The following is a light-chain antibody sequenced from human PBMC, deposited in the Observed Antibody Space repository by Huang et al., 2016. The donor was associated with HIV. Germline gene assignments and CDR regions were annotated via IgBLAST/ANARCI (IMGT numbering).Light chain of an antibody. V-gene: IGKV2D-29*02. Sequence: EIMMTQTPLSLSVTPGQPASISCKSSQSLLHGDGKNHLYWYLQKPGQSPQLLIYEVYNRFSGVPDRFNGSESGTDFTRKISRVEAEDVGIYYCMQTKQSGTFGQGTKVE. CDR3: MQTKQSGT. CDR1: QSLLHGDGKNH. CDR2: EVY. J-gene: IGKJ1*01.